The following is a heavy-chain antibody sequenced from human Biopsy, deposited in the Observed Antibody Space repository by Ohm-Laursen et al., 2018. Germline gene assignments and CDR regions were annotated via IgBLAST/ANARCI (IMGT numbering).Heavy chain of an antibody. J-gene: IGHJ4*02. D-gene: IGHD3-3*01. CDR1: GFTFDNYA. CDR3: VRGYSSSWSGYLDH. V-gene: IGHV3-9*01. Sequence: LSLTCAASGFTFDNYAMHWVRQTPGKGLEWVSGLTWNSANIGYADSVKGRFTISRDNAKNSLFLQMNSLTTEDTALYYCVRGYSSSWSGYLDHWGQGTLVTVSS. CDR2: LTWNSANI.